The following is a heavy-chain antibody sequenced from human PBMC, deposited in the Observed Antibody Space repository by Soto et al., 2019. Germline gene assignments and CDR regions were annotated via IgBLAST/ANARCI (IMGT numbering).Heavy chain of an antibody. CDR3: ARRGYGSRWPNVYMDV. V-gene: IGHV3-64*01. D-gene: IGHD6-13*01. Sequence: EAQLVESGGGLVQPGGSLRLPCAASGFTFSNYEMHWVRQAPGKGLEYVSGISNNGAHTDYAKSVKGRFTISRDNSENTLYLQMGSLRAEDMALYYCARRGYGSRWPNVYMDVWGKGTTVTVSS. CDR2: ISNNGAHT. J-gene: IGHJ6*03. CDR1: GFTFSNYE.